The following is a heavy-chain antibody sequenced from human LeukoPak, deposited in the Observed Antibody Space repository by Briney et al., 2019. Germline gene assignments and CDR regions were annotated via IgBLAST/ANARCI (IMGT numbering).Heavy chain of an antibody. Sequence: GGSLRLSCAASGFTFSTYVMSWVRQAPGKGLEWVSAISGSGGSTYYADSVKGRFIISRDNSMNTLYLQMNSLGVEDTAVYYCARDHAGSGRAFDYWGQGTLVTVSS. CDR2: ISGSGGST. D-gene: IGHD2-15*01. V-gene: IGHV3-23*01. J-gene: IGHJ4*02. CDR1: GFTFSTYV. CDR3: ARDHAGSGRAFDY.